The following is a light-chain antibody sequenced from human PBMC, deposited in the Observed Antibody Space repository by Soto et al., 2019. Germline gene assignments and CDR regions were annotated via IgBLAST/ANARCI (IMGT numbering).Light chain of an antibody. Sequence: QSALTQPASVSGSPGQSITISCTGSNSDIGGYIYVSWYQQHPGKAPKLMIYDVSNRPSGVSYRFSGSKSGNTASLTISGLQAEDEADYYCTSYTSRSTLGVFGGGTKLTVL. V-gene: IGLV2-14*03. CDR1: NSDIGGYIY. CDR3: TSYTSRSTLGV. J-gene: IGLJ2*01. CDR2: DVS.